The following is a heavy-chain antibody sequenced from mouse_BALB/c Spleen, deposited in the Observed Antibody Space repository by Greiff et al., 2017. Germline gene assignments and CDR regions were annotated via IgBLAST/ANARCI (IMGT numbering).Heavy chain of an antibody. CDR3: ARVWGNYDAMDY. V-gene: IGHV1S29*02. CDR2: IYPYNGGT. Sequence: EVQLVESGAELVRPGSSVKISCKASGYTFTDYNMHWVKQSHGKSLEWIGYIYPYNGGTGYNQKFKSKATLTVDNSSSTAYMELRSLTSEDSAVYYCARVWGNYDAMDYWGQGTSVTVSS. CDR1: GYTFTDYN. D-gene: IGHD2-1*01. J-gene: IGHJ4*01.